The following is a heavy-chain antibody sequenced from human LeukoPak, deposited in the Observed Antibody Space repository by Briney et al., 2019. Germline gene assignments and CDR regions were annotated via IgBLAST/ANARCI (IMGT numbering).Heavy chain of an antibody. CDR3: ATMGYGSGSNYNVGSY. D-gene: IGHD3-10*01. CDR1: GYTFTSYG. CDR2: ISAYNGNT. V-gene: IGHV1-18*01. Sequence: GASVKVSCKASGYTFTSYGISWVRQAPGQGLEWMGWISAYNGNTNYAQKLQGRVTMTTDTSTSTAYMELRSLRSDDTAVYYCATMGYGSGSNYNVGSYWGQGTLVTVSS. J-gene: IGHJ4*02.